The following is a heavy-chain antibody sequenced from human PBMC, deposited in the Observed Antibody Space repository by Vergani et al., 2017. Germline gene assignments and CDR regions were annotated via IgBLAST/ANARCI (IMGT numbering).Heavy chain of an antibody. Sequence: EVQLVESGGGLVQPGRYLRLSCAASGFTFDDYAMHWVRQAPGKGLEWVSGISWNSGSIGYADSVKGRFTISRDNAKNSLYLQMNSLRAEDMALYYCAKDGGYDPYYYYGMDVWGQGTTVTVSS. J-gene: IGHJ6*02. CDR2: ISWNSGSI. D-gene: IGHD5-12*01. CDR3: AKDGGYDPYYYYGMDV. V-gene: IGHV3-9*03. CDR1: GFTFDDYA.